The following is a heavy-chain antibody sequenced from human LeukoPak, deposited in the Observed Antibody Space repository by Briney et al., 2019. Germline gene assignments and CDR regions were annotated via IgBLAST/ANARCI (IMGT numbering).Heavy chain of an antibody. V-gene: IGHV4-59*08. J-gene: IGHJ4*02. CDR2: VYSSGSP. CDR3: ARHGDYYCRTTSCFDY. Sequence: PSETLSLTCTVSGGSISSYYWSWIRQPPGKGLEWIGYVYSSGSPNYNPSLKSRVTISVDTSKNQFSLKLSSVTAADTAVYYCARHGDYYCRTTSCFDYWGQGSLVTVSS. D-gene: IGHD2-2*01. CDR1: GGSISSYY.